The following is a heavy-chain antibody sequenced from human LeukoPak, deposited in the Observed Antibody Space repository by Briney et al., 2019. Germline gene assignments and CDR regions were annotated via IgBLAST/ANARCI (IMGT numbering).Heavy chain of an antibody. Sequence: ASVKVSCKASGYTFLSYDINWVRQATGQGLEWMGWMSPNSGNTGYAQQFQGRVTMTRDTSTSTVYMELSSLRSEDTAVYYCARGGSMVYWGQGTLVTVSS. CDR3: ARGGSMVY. V-gene: IGHV1-8*01. CDR2: MSPNSGNT. J-gene: IGHJ4*02. D-gene: IGHD2-2*01. CDR1: GYTFLSYD.